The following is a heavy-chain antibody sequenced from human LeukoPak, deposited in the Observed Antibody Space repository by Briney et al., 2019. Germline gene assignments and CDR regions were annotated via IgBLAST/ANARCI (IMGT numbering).Heavy chain of an antibody. V-gene: IGHV4-38-2*02. CDR1: GYSISSGYY. Sequence: SETLSLTCTVSGYSISSGYYWGWIRQPPGKGLEWIGSIYHSGSTYYNPSLKSRVTISVDTSKNQFSLKLSSVTAADTAVYYCAREAYGYLFDYWGQGTLVTVSS. D-gene: IGHD5-18*01. CDR3: AREAYGYLFDY. CDR2: IYHSGST. J-gene: IGHJ4*02.